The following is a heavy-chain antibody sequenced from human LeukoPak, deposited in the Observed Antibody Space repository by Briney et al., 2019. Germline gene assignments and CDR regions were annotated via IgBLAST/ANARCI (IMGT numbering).Heavy chain of an antibody. CDR1: GYIFTGYY. Sequence: GASVKVSCKASGYIFTGYYIHWVRQAPGQGLEWMGWINPNSGGTNYAQKFQGRVTMTRDTSISTAYMELTRLRSDDTAVYYCARDIRWEPYAFDIWGQGTMVTVSS. V-gene: IGHV1-2*02. CDR2: INPNSGGT. CDR3: ARDIRWEPYAFDI. D-gene: IGHD1-26*01. J-gene: IGHJ3*02.